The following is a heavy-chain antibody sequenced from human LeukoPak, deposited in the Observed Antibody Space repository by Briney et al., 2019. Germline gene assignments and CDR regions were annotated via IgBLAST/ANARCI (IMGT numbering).Heavy chain of an antibody. V-gene: IGHV3-74*01. D-gene: IGHD3-3*01. CDR3: AAGGGWDPSFGVVTHIDA. CDR1: GFTFSGYW. CDR2: IDNDGHGI. Sequence: GGSLRLSCVTSGFTFSGYWMHWVRQGPEKGLELVSRIDNDGHGIIYADSVKGRFTTSRDNVKTTLYLQMNRLRVEDTAVYYCAAGGGWDPSFGVVTHIDAWGKGTTVVVS. J-gene: IGHJ6*03.